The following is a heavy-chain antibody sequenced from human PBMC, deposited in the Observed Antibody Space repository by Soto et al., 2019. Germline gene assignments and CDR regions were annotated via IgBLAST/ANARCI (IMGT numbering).Heavy chain of an antibody. D-gene: IGHD3-22*01. CDR1: GFTFSSYA. CDR3: AKRDYYDSSGYASLFDY. Sequence: GGSLRLSCAASGFTFSSYAVAWVRQAPGEGLEWVSGISGSGSSRNYADSVKGRFTISRDNSKNTLYLQMNSLRAEDTAIYYCAKRDYYDSSGYASLFDYWGQGTLVTVSS. CDR2: ISGSGSSR. V-gene: IGHV3-23*01. J-gene: IGHJ4*02.